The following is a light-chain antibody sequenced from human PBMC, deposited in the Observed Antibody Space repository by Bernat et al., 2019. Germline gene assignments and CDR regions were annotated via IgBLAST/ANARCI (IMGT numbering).Light chain of an antibody. CDR2: SAS. CDR1: RPIISW. Sequence: ITCRASRPIISWLAWYQLKPGKAPQLLIYSASSLQSGVHSRFSGSGSVTDFTLTISSRQPEDFATYYCQQYNSRPYRFGQGTKVEIK. CDR3: QQYNSRPYR. J-gene: IGKJ2*03. V-gene: IGKV1-12*01.